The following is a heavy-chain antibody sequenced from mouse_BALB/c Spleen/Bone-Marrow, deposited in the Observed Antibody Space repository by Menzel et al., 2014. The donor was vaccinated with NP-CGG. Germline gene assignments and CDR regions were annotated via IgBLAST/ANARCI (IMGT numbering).Heavy chain of an antibody. D-gene: IGHD1-1*01. CDR1: GYTFTSYY. J-gene: IGHJ4*01. V-gene: IGHV1S56*01. CDR3: ARFYYGSSYAMDY. CDR2: IYPGNVNT. Sequence: QVQLQQSGPELVKPGASVRISCKASGYTFTSYYIHWVKQRPGQGLEWIGWIYPGNVNTKYNEKFKGKATLTADKSSSTAYMQLSSLTSEDSAAYFCARFYYGSSYAMDYWGQGTSVTVSS.